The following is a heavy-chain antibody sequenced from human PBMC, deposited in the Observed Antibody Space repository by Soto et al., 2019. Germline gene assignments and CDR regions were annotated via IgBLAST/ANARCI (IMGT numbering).Heavy chain of an antibody. D-gene: IGHD5-18*01. Sequence: PGGSLRLSCAASGFTFDDHGMSWVRLAPGKGLEWVSGINWNGGNTGYVDSVKGRFTISRDNAKNSLYLQMNSLRVEDTALYYCAREAATAMGNPSDYWGQGTLVTVSS. J-gene: IGHJ4*02. CDR1: GFTFDDHG. CDR2: INWNGGNT. CDR3: AREAATAMGNPSDY. V-gene: IGHV3-20*04.